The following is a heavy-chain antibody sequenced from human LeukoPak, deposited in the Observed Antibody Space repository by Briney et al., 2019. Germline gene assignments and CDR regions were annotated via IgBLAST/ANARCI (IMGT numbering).Heavy chain of an antibody. D-gene: IGHD1-26*01. J-gene: IGHJ1*01. V-gene: IGHV1-2*02. CDR2: INPNSGGT. CDR3: ARLGVGATTAQH. Sequence: GASVKVSCKASGYTFTSYGISWVRQAPGQGLEWMGWINPNSGGTNYAQKFQGRVTMTRDTSISTAYMELSRLRSDDTAVYYCARLGVGATTAQHWGQGTLVTVSS. CDR1: GYTFTSYG.